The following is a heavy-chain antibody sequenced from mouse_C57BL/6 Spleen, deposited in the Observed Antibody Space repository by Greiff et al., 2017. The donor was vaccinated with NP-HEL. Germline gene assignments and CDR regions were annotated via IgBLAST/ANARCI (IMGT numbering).Heavy chain of an antibody. CDR1: GFTFSSYG. Sequence: EVQGVESGGDLVKPGGSLKLSCAASGFTFSSYGMSWVRQTPDKRLEWVATISSGGSYTYYPDSVKGRFTISRDNAKNTLYLQMSSLKSEDTAMYYCARHLTAQVLFAYWGQGTLVTVSA. D-gene: IGHD3-2*02. CDR3: ARHLTAQVLFAY. CDR2: ISSGGSYT. J-gene: IGHJ3*01. V-gene: IGHV5-6*01.